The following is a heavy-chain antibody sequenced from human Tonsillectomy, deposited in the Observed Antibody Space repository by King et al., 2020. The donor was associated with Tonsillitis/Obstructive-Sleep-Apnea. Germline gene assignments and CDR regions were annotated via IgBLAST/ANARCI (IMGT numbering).Heavy chain of an antibody. CDR3: ARDSETVTVDH. CDR2: INIDGSRT. Sequence: VQLVESGGGVVQPGGSLRLSCAASGFTLRPYWMHWVRQAPGKGLVWFARINIDGSRTDYADSVKDRFIIFRDNAKNTVYLEMDSLRADDTAVYFCARDSETVTVDHWGQGTLVTVSS. V-gene: IGHV3-74*01. CDR1: GFTLRPYW. J-gene: IGHJ4*02. D-gene: IGHD4-11*01.